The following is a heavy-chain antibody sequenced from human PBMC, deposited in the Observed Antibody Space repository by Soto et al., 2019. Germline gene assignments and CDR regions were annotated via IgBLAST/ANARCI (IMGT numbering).Heavy chain of an antibody. CDR3: ARKDKSGYFNWFDP. Sequence: GESLNISCTTSGYRFTSYWISWVRQMPGTGLEWMGIIFPSDSDTRYSPSFQGQATISADRSTSTDFLQWASLKASDTAVYFCARKDKSGYFNWFDPWGQGTLVTVSS. J-gene: IGHJ5*02. D-gene: IGHD3-22*01. CDR1: GYRFTSYW. CDR2: IFPSDSDT. V-gene: IGHV5-51*01.